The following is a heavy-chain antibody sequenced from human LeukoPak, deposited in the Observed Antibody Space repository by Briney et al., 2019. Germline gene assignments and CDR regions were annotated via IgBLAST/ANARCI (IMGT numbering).Heavy chain of an antibody. J-gene: IGHJ3*01. Sequence: SETLSLTCTVSGGSISSYYWSWIRQPPGKGLEWIGYIYYSGSTNYNPSLKSRVTVSVDTSKNQFSLKLSSVTAADTAVYYCARVMARGWELSHSAFDVWGQGTMVTVSS. CDR3: ARVMARGWELSHSAFDV. CDR2: IYYSGST. V-gene: IGHV4-59*08. CDR1: GGSISSYY. D-gene: IGHD4-23*01.